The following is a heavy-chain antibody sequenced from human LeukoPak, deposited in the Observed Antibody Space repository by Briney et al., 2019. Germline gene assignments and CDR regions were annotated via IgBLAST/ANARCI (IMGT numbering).Heavy chain of an antibody. V-gene: IGHV4-4*02. D-gene: IGHD3-10*01. CDR1: GGSISSSNW. CDR2: IYHSGST. Sequence: SETLSLTCAVSGGSISSSNWWSWVRQPPGKGLQWIGEIYHSGSTNYNQSLQSRVTISVDKSKNHFSLKLRSVTAADTAVYYCARDCRANYGSGSYFSYWGQGTLVTVSS. CDR3: ARDCRANYGSGSYFSY. J-gene: IGHJ4*02.